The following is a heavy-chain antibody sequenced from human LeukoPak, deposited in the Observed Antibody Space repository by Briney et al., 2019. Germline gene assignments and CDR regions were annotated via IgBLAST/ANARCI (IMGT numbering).Heavy chain of an antibody. V-gene: IGHV1-18*01. D-gene: IGHD7-27*01. CDR3: ARDYRTGFDY. Sequence: ASVKVSCKASGYTFTNYGISWVRQGPGQGLEWLGWISTYNGNTHYAQKLQGRVTMTTDTSTTTAYMELRSLRSDDTAVYYCARDYRTGFDYWGQGTLVTVSS. CDR1: GYTFTNYG. J-gene: IGHJ4*02. CDR2: ISTYNGNT.